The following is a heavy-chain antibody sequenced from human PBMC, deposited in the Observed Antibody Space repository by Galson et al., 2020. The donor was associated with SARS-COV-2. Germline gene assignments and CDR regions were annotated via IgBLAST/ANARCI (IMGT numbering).Heavy chain of an antibody. D-gene: IGHD2-2*01. J-gene: IGHJ5*02. CDR2: ISAYNGNT. CDR3: ARDLGYGSSTSCYGDWFDP. CDR1: GYTFTSYG. Sequence: ASVKVPCKASGYTFTSYGISWVRQAPGQGLEWMGWISAYNGNTNYAQKLQGRVTMTTDTSTSTAYMELRSLRSDDTAVYYCARDLGYGSSTSCYGDWFDPWGQGTLVTVSS. V-gene: IGHV1-18*01.